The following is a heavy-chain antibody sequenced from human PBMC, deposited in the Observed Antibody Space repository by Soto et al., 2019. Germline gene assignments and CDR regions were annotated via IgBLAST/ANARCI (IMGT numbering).Heavy chain of an antibody. Sequence: ASETLSLTCTVSGGSISSYYWSWIRQPPGKGLEWIGYVHDSWGSHYNPSLKSRVAISLDTSKSQFSLKLTSVTAADTAVYYCATTIYSGGWSRDNWGQGTLVTVSS. V-gene: IGHV4-59*08. CDR1: GGSISSYY. CDR3: ATTIYSGGWSRDN. D-gene: IGHD6-19*01. CDR2: VHDSWGS. J-gene: IGHJ4*02.